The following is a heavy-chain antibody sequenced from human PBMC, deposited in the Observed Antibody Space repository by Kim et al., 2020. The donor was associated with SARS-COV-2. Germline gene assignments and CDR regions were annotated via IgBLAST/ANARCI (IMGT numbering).Heavy chain of an antibody. D-gene: IGHD3-22*01. CDR2: INHSGST. Sequence: SETLSLTCAVYGGSFSGYYWSWIRQPPGKGLEWIGEINHSGSTNYNPSLKSRVTISVDTSKNQFSLKLSSVTAADTAVYYCARVGWGYASSGYYPYYFD. CDR3: ARVGWGYASSGYYPYYFD. CDR1: GGSFSGYY. J-gene: IGHJ4*01. V-gene: IGHV4-34*01.